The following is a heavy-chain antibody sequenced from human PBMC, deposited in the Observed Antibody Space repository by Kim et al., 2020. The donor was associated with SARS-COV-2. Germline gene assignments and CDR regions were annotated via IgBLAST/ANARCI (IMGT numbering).Heavy chain of an antibody. V-gene: IGHV6-1*01. J-gene: IGHJ6*02. D-gene: IGHD1-20*01. CDR3: ARSNWNPDHYYYGMDV. Sequence: SVKSRITSNPDTSKNQFSLQLNSVTPEDTAVYYCARSNWNPDHYYYGMDVWGQGTTVTVSS.